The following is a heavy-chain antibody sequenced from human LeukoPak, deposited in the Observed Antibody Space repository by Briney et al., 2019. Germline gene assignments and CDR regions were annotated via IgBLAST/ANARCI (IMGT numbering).Heavy chain of an antibody. D-gene: IGHD6-19*01. J-gene: IGHJ4*02. CDR1: GGSISSYY. CDR3: ARPYSSGWYSPSLRQPFDC. CDR2: IYYSGST. Sequence: SETLSLTCTVSGGSISSYYWSWIRQPPGKGLEWIGYIYYSGSTYYNPSLKSRVTISLDTSKNQFSLKLSSVTAADTAVYYCARPYSSGWYSPSLRQPFDCWGQGTLVTVSS. V-gene: IGHV4-59*08.